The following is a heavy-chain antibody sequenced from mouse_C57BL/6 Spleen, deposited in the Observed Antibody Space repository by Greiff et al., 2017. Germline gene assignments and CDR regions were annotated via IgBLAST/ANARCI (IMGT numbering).Heavy chain of an antibody. CDR1: GYTFTSYW. CDR3: ARRDGSGLLFAY. D-gene: IGHD3-2*02. CDR2: IDPSDSET. V-gene: IGHV1-52*01. J-gene: IGHJ3*01. Sequence: QVQLQQSGAELVRPGSSVKLSCKASGYTFTSYWMYWVKQRPIQGLEWIGNIDPSDSETNYNQKFKDKATLTVDKSSSTAYMQLSSLTSEDSAVYYCARRDGSGLLFAYWGQGTLVTVSA.